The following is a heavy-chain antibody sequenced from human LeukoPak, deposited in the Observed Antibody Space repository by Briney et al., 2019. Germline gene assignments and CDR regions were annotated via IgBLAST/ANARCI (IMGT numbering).Heavy chain of an antibody. Sequence: SETLSLTCAVYGGSFSGYYWSWIRQPPGKGLEWIGEINHSGSTNYNPSLKSRVTISVDTSKNQFSLQLSSVTAADTAVYYCARQYYDFWSGTPRPDYWGQGTLVTVSS. CDR2: INHSGST. CDR3: ARQYYDFWSGTPRPDY. D-gene: IGHD3-3*01. V-gene: IGHV4-34*01. CDR1: GGSFSGYY. J-gene: IGHJ4*02.